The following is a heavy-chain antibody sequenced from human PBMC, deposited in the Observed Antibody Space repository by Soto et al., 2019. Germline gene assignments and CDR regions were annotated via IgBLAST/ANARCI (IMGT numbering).Heavy chain of an antibody. CDR2: ISGYKGDT. V-gene: IGHV1-18*01. CDR1: GDTFISSG. J-gene: IGHJ3*02. Sequence: VQSGAEVKKPGASVKVSCKASGDTFISSGISWVRQAPGQGLEWRGWISGYKGDTNYAQKFQGRVTLTTDTSTSTAYMELRSLTPGDTAIYYCARIEYCSGGNCYSAFDIWVQGTLVTVSS. CDR3: ARIEYCSGGNCYSAFDI. D-gene: IGHD2-15*01.